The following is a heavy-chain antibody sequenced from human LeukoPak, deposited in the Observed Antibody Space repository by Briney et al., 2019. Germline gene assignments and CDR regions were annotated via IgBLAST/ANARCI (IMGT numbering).Heavy chain of an antibody. CDR2: IDTAGDT. CDR1: GYTFTGYY. J-gene: IGHJ3*02. Sequence: ASVKVSCKASGYTFTGYYMHWVRQPTGKGLEWVSAIDTAGDTYYPGSVKGRFTISRENAKNSLYLQMNSLRAGDTAVYYCARVLSSGGGAVFDIWGQGTMVTVSS. CDR3: ARVLSSGGGAVFDI. V-gene: IGHV3-13*01. D-gene: IGHD4-23*01.